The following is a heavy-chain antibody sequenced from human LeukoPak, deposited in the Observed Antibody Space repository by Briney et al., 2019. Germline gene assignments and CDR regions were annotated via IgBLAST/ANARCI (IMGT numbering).Heavy chain of an antibody. CDR3: ARLPTFYYDSSHYHYDY. D-gene: IGHD3-22*01. V-gene: IGHV3-23*01. CDR1: GFTFQNYA. Sequence: GGSLRLSCAASGFTFQNYAMSWVRQAPGKGLEWASSISGSGPSTDYADSVKGRFTISRDKSKNTLCLQMNSLRAEDTAVYYCARLPTFYYDSSHYHYDYWGQGTLVTVSS. J-gene: IGHJ4*02. CDR2: ISGSGPST.